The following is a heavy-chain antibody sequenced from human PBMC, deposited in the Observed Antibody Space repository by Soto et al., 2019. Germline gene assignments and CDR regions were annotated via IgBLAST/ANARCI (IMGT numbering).Heavy chain of an antibody. D-gene: IGHD3-22*01. CDR2: IRYDGSNK. CDR1: GFTFSSYG. V-gene: IGHV3-33*01. CDR3: ARDRDSSGYYYYYYYGMDV. J-gene: IGHJ6*02. Sequence: QVQLVESGGGVVQPGRSLRLSCAASGFTFSSYGMHWVRQAPGKGLEWVAVIRYDGSNKYYADSVKGRFTISRDNSKNTLYLQMNSLRAEDTAVYYCARDRDSSGYYYYYYYGMDVWGQGTTVTVSS.